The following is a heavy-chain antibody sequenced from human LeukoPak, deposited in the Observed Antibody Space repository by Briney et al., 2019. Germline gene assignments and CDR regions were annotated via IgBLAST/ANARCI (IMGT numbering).Heavy chain of an antibody. V-gene: IGHV1-2*04. CDR3: AINLLRLGELSLYDY. CDR2: INPNSGGT. CDR1: GYTFTGYH. D-gene: IGHD3-16*02. J-gene: IGHJ4*02. Sequence: GASVKVSCKASGYTFTGYHIHWVRQAPGQGLEWMGWINPNSGGTNYAQKFQGWVTMTRDTSISTAYMELSRLRSDDTAVYYCAINLLRLGELSLYDYWGQGTLVTVSS.